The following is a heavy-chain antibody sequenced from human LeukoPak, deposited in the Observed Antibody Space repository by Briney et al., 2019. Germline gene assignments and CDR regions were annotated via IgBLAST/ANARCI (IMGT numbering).Heavy chain of an antibody. J-gene: IGHJ5*02. Sequence: GGSLRLSYAASGFTFSSYGMHWVRQAPGKGLEWLSYINIGGTNTHYADSVKGRFTISRDNAKKSLYLEMNNLRAEDTAVYYCATDGAGFDTWGQGVLVTVSS. CDR1: GFTFSSYG. CDR3: ATDGAGFDT. V-gene: IGHV3-48*04. CDR2: INIGGTNT.